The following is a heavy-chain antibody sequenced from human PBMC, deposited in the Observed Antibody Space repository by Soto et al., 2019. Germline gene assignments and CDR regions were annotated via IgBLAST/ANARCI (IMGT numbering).Heavy chain of an antibody. CDR1: GYTLTELS. Sequence: ASVKVSCKVSGYTLTELSMHWVRQAPGKGLEWMGGFDPEDGETIYAQKFQGRVTMTEDTSTDTAYMELSSLRSEDTAVYYCATGEGTTGTTNWFDPWGQGTLVTVSS. D-gene: IGHD1-1*01. CDR3: ATGEGTTGTTNWFDP. J-gene: IGHJ5*02. V-gene: IGHV1-24*01. CDR2: FDPEDGET.